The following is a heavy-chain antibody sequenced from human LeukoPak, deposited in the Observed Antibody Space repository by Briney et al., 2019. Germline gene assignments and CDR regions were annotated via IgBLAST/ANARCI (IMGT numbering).Heavy chain of an antibody. CDR2: INPSGGST. V-gene: IGHV1-46*01. J-gene: IGHJ4*02. CDR1: GYTFTSYY. Sequence: GASVKVSCKASGYTFTSYYMHWVRQAPGQGLEWMGIINPSGGSTGYAQRFQGGVTMTRDTSTSTVYMELSSLRSEDTAVYYCAREGSHRLILDYWGQGTLVTVSS. CDR3: AREGSHRLILDY. D-gene: IGHD1-14*01.